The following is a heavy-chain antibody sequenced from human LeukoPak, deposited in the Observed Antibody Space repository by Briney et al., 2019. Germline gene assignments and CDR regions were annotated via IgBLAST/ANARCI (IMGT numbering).Heavy chain of an antibody. CDR1: GINFITYG. D-gene: IGHD3-10*01. CDR3: AKDGRGSGSYHVDY. V-gene: IGHV3-30*02. CDR2: IRFDGSNK. Sequence: GSLRLSCVASGINFITYGMHWVRQAPGKGLQWVAFIRFDGSNKYYADSVKGRFTISRDNSKNTLYLQMNSLRAEDTAVYYCAKDGRGSGSYHVDYWGQGTLVTVSS. J-gene: IGHJ4*02.